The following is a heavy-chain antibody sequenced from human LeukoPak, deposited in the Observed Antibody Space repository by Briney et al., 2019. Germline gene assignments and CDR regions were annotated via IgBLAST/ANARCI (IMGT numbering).Heavy chain of an antibody. V-gene: IGHV4-59*01. CDR1: GGSLSDYY. D-gene: IGHD1-14*01. J-gene: IGHJ5*02. CDR3: ARDHSRWSTTGHWFDP. Sequence: PSETLSLTCSVSGGSLSDYYWSWIRQSPGKRLEWIGYIFHSGSTSFSPSLKSRGSITVDESKNQFSLSLGYVTAADTAVYYCARDHSRWSTTGHWFDPWGQGVLVTVSS. CDR2: IFHSGST.